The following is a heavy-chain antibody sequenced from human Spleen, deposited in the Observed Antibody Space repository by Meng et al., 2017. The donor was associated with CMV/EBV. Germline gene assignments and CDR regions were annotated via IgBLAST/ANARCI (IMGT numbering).Heavy chain of an antibody. Sequence: ETLSLTCAASGFTFSSYAMSWVRQAPGKGLEWASAISGSGGSTYYADSVKGRFTISRDNSKNTLYLQMNSLRAEDTAVYYCAKGTGRLYYYYYGMDVWGQGTTVTVSS. CDR2: ISGSGGST. D-gene: IGHD1-14*01. V-gene: IGHV3-23*01. CDR3: AKGTGRLYYYYYGMDV. J-gene: IGHJ6*02. CDR1: GFTFSSYA.